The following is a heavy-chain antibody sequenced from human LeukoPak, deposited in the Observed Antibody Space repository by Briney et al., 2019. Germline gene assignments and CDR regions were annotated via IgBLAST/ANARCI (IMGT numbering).Heavy chain of an antibody. CDR1: GGSISSSGYY. CDR2: IYYNGST. D-gene: IGHD3-22*01. CDR3: ARAYYYASSAFDI. J-gene: IGHJ3*02. V-gene: IGHV4-39*01. Sequence: SETLSLTCTVSGGSISSSGYYWGWIRQPPGKGLEWIGSIYYNGSTYYNPSLKSRVIISVDTSKNQFSLKLSSVTAADTAVYYCARAYYYASSAFDIWGQGTMVTVSS.